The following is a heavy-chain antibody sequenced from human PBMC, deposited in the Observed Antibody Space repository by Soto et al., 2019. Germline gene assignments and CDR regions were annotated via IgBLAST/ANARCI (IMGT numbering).Heavy chain of an antibody. Sequence: EASVKVSCKASGYMFTKSAMPWVRQAPGQRLEWMGWISGDSGNTKYSPKLQDRVTITRDTSASTAYMELSSLRSEDTALYYCARDGVAAGNINFDYWGQGTLVTVSS. V-gene: IGHV1-3*01. CDR1: GYMFTKSA. CDR3: ARDGVAAGNINFDY. CDR2: ISGDSGNT. D-gene: IGHD6-19*01. J-gene: IGHJ4*01.